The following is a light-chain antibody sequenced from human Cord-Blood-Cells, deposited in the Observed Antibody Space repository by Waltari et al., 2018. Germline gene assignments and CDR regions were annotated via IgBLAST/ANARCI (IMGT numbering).Light chain of an antibody. J-gene: IGKJ1*01. Sequence: AIRMTQSPSSFSASTGDRVTITCRASPGISSYLAWYQQKPGKAPKLLIYAASTLQSGVASRFSGSGSGTDFTLTISCLQSEDFATYYCQQYYSYPRTFGQGTKVEIK. V-gene: IGKV1-8*01. CDR3: QQYYSYPRT. CDR2: AAS. CDR1: PGISSY.